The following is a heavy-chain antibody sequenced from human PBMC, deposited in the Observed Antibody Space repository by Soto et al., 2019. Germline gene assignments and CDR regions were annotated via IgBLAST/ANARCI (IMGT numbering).Heavy chain of an antibody. CDR3: AGDFPHSCFGPSCIYIDF. J-gene: IGHJ5*01. D-gene: IGHD2-2*01. V-gene: IGHV1-18*01. Sequence: QVQLVQSGAEVKEPGASVRVSCKASGCTFSSYGFSWVRQAPGQGLEWVAWISVNSGDTNSTQKFQARVTVTKETSTTTVYLGLRSLSSYETATYYSAGDFPHSCFGPSCIYIDFWGHGVLVTVSS. CDR2: ISVNSGDT. CDR1: GCTFSSYG.